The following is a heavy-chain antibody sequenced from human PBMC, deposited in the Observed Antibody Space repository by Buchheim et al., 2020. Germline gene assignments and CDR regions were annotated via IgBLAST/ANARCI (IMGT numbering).Heavy chain of an antibody. J-gene: IGHJ4*02. CDR3: ARGAYYDYYFDY. CDR1: GLPFSTYW. Sequence: EVQLVESGGGLVQPGGSLRLSCAASGLPFSTYWMHWVRQAPGKGLVWISRIKGDGSSTHYADSVKGRVTISRDNAKNTLFLEMKSLRAEDSAVYYCARGAYYDYYFDYWGQGTL. CDR2: IKGDGSST. D-gene: IGHD3-22*01. V-gene: IGHV3-74*01.